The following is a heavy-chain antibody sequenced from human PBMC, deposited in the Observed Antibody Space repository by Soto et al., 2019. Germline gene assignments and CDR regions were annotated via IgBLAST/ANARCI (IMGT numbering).Heavy chain of an antibody. Sequence: GASVKVSCKASGGTFSSYAISWVRQAPGQGLEWMGGIIPIFGTANYAQKFQGRVTITADESTSTAYMELSSLRSEDTAVYYCARDHIVATIYDAPGGYYYYGMDVWGQGTTVTVSS. V-gene: IGHV1-69*13. CDR2: IIPIFGTA. J-gene: IGHJ6*02. CDR3: ARDHIVATIYDAPGGYYYYGMDV. D-gene: IGHD5-12*01. CDR1: GGTFSSYA.